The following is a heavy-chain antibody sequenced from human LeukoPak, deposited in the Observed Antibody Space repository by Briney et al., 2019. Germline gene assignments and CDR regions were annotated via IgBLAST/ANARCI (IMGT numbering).Heavy chain of an antibody. D-gene: IGHD1-26*01. CDR2: IKSKADGGTT. CDR3: ARDLEASGSYYGLLDY. Sequence: GGSLRLSCAASGFTFSNAWMNWVRQAPGKGLEWVGHIKSKADGGTTDYAAPVKGRFTISRDDSKNTLYLQINSLKTEDTAVYYCARDLEASGSYYGLLDYWGQGTLVTVSS. V-gene: IGHV3-15*01. J-gene: IGHJ4*02. CDR1: GFTFSNAW.